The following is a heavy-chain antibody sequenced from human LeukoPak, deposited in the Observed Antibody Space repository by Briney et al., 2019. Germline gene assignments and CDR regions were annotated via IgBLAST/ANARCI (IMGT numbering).Heavy chain of an antibody. CDR3: AKGTLRGSSNWYHHGMDV. Sequence: PGGSLRLSCVASGFTFSNYAMSWVRQAPGKGLEWVSGISDSGGRTYNADSMKGRFTISRDNSKNTLYLQMNSLRVEDTAVYYCAKGTLRGSSNWYHHGMDVWGQGTTVTVSS. J-gene: IGHJ6*02. CDR2: ISDSGGRT. D-gene: IGHD6-13*01. V-gene: IGHV3-23*01. CDR1: GFTFSNYA.